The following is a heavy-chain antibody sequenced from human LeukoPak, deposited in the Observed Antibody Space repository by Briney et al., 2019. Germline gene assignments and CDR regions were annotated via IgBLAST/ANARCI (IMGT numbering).Heavy chain of an antibody. D-gene: IGHD3-22*01. CDR1: GGSFSGYY. V-gene: IGHV4-34*01. CDR2: INHSGST. CDR3: ARGLGSRFYYDSSGYYQY. J-gene: IGHJ4*02. Sequence: SETLSLTCAVYGGSFSGYYWSWIRQPPGKGLEWIGEINHSGSTNYNPSLKSRVTISVDTSKNQFSLKLSSVTAADTAVYYCARGLGSRFYYDSSGYYQYWGQGTLVTVSP.